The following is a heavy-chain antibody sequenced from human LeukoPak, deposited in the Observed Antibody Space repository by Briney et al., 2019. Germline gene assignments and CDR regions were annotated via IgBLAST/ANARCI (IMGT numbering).Heavy chain of an antibody. CDR1: GGSISIYY. D-gene: IGHD3-10*01. Sequence: SETLSLTCTVSGGSISIYYWSWIRQPPGKGLEWIGYIYYSGSTNYNPSLKSRVTISVDTSKNQFSLKLSSVTAADTAVYYCARALYGSGSYPIDYWGQGTLSPSPQ. CDR3: ARALYGSGSYPIDY. CDR2: IYYSGST. J-gene: IGHJ4*02. V-gene: IGHV4-59*01.